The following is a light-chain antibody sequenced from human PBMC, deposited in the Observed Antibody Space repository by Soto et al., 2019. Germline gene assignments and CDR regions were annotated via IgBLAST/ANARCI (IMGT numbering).Light chain of an antibody. CDR1: QSVGTY. J-gene: IGKJ1*01. CDR3: QPRSDFLSRR. Sequence: LTMSPVTLSLHQGERATLSCRASQSVGTYLAWYQQKPGQAPRLLIFDASKRATGIPARFSGSGSGTDFTLTISSLETADLGVYYCQPRSDFLSRRFG. V-gene: IGKV3-11*01. CDR2: DAS.